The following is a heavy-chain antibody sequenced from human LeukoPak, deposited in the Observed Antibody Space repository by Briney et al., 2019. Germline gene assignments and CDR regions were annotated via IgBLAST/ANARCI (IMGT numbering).Heavy chain of an antibody. D-gene: IGHD1-14*01. Sequence: GGSLRLTCAASGFTFTKYWMTWVRQAPGKGLEWVGNIKQDGSDKNYMDSVKGRFTISRDNTKNSVYLQMSSLRAEDTAVYYCAREVWGPEYWGQGTLVTVSS. CDR2: IKQDGSDK. CDR3: AREVWGPEY. CDR1: GFTFTKYW. J-gene: IGHJ4*02. V-gene: IGHV3-7*01.